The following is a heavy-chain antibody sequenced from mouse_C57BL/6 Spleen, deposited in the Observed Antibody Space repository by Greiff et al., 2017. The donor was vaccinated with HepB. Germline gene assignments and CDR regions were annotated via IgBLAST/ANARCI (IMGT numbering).Heavy chain of an antibody. D-gene: IGHD2-14*01. CDR1: GYAFSSSW. V-gene: IGHV1-82*01. CDR2: IYPGDGDT. Sequence: VKLLESGPELVKPGASVKISCKASGYAFSSSWMNWVKQKPGKGLEWIGRIYPGDGDTNYNGKFKGKATLTADKSSSTAYMQLSSLTYEDSAVYVGAGKGTRYLEVWGTGTTVTVSS. J-gene: IGHJ1*03. CDR3: AGKGTRYLEV.